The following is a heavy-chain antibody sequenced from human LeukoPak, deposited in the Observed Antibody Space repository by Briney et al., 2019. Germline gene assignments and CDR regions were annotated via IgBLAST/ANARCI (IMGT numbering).Heavy chain of an antibody. V-gene: IGHV3-7*03. CDR1: GFTFSSYW. D-gene: IGHD3-3*01. CDR3: ARDFNQITIFGVARTDYFDY. Sequence: GGSLRLSCAASGFTFSSYWMSWVRQAPGKGLEWVANIKQDGSEKYYVDSVKGRFTISRDNAKNSLYLQMNSLRAEDTAVYYCARDFNQITIFGVARTDYFDYWGQGTLVTVSS. CDR2: IKQDGSEK. J-gene: IGHJ4*02.